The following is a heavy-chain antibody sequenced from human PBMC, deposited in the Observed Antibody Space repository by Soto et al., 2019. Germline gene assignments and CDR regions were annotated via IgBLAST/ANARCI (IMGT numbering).Heavy chain of an antibody. D-gene: IGHD6-19*01. V-gene: IGHV5-10-1*01. J-gene: IGHJ4*02. CDR2: IDPSDSYT. Sequence: GESLKISCNGSGYSFTSYWISWVRQMPGKGLEWMGRIDPSDSYTNYSPSFQGHVTISADKSISTAYLQWSSLKASDTAMYYCARLRQQWLAPDYWGQGTLVTVYS. CDR1: GYSFTSYW. CDR3: ARLRQQWLAPDY.